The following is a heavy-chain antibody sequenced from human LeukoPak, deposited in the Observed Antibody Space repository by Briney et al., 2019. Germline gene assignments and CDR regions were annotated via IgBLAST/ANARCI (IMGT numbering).Heavy chain of an antibody. J-gene: IGHJ4*02. CDR2: INHSGST. Sequence: PSETLSLTCAVYGGSFSGYYWSWLRQPPGKGLEWIGEINHSGSTNYHPSRKSRVTISVDTSKYQFSLKLSSVAAADTAVYYCARYGSGSPYFDYWGQGTLVTVSS. CDR3: ARYGSGSPYFDY. V-gene: IGHV4-34*01. D-gene: IGHD3-10*01. CDR1: GGSFSGYY.